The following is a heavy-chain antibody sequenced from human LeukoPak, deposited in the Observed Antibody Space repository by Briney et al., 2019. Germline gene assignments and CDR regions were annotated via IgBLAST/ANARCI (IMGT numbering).Heavy chain of an antibody. CDR1: GFTFSSYG. Sequence: GGSLRLSCAASGFTFSSYGMSWVRQGPGKGLKWVSDISATGGSTYYADSVKGRFTISRDNSKKTLHLQMNSLRAEDTAIYYCAKASSAGDSSSWNNWGQGTLVTVSS. CDR3: AKASSAGDSSSWNN. V-gene: IGHV3-23*01. J-gene: IGHJ4*02. CDR2: ISATGGST. D-gene: IGHD6-13*01.